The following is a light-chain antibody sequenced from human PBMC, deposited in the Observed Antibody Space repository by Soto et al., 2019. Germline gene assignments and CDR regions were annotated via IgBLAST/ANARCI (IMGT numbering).Light chain of an antibody. CDR3: SSYTITSALYV. V-gene: IGLV2-14*01. J-gene: IGLJ1*01. CDR2: EVS. CDR1: SGDVGGYNY. Sequence: QSVLTQPASVSGSPGQSITISCTGTSGDVGGYNYVSWYQQHPGKAPKLMIYEVSNRPSGVSNRFSGSKSGNTASLTIPGLQAEDEADYYCSSYTITSALYVFGPGTKVTVL.